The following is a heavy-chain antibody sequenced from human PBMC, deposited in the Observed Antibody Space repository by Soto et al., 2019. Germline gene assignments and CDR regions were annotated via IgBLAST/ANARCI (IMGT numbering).Heavy chain of an antibody. Sequence: QVQLQESGPGLVKPSGTLSLTCAVSGGSISSSNWYSWVRQPPGKGLEWIGEIYHSGSTNYNPSSKSRFTISVDKYKNQVSLKLSSVTDADTAVYYCARGSLGQVLLVSWGQGTLVTVSS. CDR2: IYHSGST. CDR3: ARGSLGQVLLVS. J-gene: IGHJ5*01. D-gene: IGHD3-16*01. V-gene: IGHV4-4*02. CDR1: GGSISSSNW.